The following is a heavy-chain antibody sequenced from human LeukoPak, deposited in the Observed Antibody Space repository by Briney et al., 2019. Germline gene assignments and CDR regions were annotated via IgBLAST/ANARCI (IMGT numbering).Heavy chain of an antibody. J-gene: IGHJ4*02. V-gene: IGHV4-59*08. CDR2: ISYSGST. D-gene: IGHD6-19*01. Sequence: SETLSLTCTVSGCTISSYYWSWIRQPPGKGLEWIGYISYSGSTNYSPSLKSRVTISVDTSKKQFSLKLRSVTAADTAVYYCARHMSSGWYFINYWGQGTLVTVSS. CDR1: GCTISSYY. CDR3: ARHMSSGWYFINY.